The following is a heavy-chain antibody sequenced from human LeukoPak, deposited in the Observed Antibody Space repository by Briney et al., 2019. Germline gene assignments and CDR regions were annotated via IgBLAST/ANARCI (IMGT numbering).Heavy chain of an antibody. J-gene: IGHJ3*02. V-gene: IGHV4-38-2*02. D-gene: IGHD5-18*01. CDR2: IYHSGST. CDR3: ARGGYSSALSRLGGDGFDI. CDR1: GYSISSGYY. Sequence: SETLSLTCTVSGYSISSGYYWGWIRQPPGKGLEWIGSIYHSGSTYYNPSLKSRVTISVDTSKNQFSLKLSSVTAADTAVYYCARGGYSSALSRLGGDGFDIWGQGTMVTVSS.